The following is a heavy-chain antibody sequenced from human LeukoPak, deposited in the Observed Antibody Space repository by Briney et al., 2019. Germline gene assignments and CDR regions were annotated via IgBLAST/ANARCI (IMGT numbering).Heavy chain of an antibody. V-gene: IGHV1-18*01. J-gene: IGHJ4*02. D-gene: IGHD3-3*01. CDR3: ARDHLYYGSDY. CDR2: ISASNGNT. Sequence: ASVKVSCKASGYTFTSYDISWVRQAPGQGLEWMGWISASNGNTNYAQILQGRVTLTTDTSTSTAYMELRSLTSDDTAVYYCARDHLYYGSDYWGQGTLVTVSS. CDR1: GYTFTSYD.